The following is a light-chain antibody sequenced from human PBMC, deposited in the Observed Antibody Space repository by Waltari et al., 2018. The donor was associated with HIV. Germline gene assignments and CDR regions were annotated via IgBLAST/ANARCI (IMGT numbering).Light chain of an antibody. CDR2: DVN. V-gene: IGLV2-23*02. J-gene: IGLJ3*02. CDR1: WSDIGRYDL. CDR3: CSYAGSGTFVV. Sequence: QSALTQPASVSGSPGQSITLSCYGTWSDIGRYDLVSWYQHFPGKAPKRILYDVNERTSGVSPRYSGSKSGNTASLVCSGLQSEDEADYYCCSYAGSGTFVVFGGGSRLTV.